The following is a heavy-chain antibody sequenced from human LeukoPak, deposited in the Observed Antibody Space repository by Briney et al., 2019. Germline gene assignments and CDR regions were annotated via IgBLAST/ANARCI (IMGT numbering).Heavy chain of an antibody. CDR2: IYHSGST. V-gene: IGHV4-4*02. CDR3: AQCGGGDCYAFDY. Sequence: SGTLSLTCAVSGGSISSSNWWSWVRQPPGKGLEWIGEIYHSGSTNYNPSLKSRVTISVDKSKNQFSLKLSSVTAADTAVYYCAQCGGGDCYAFDYWGQGTLVTVSS. CDR1: GGSISSSNW. J-gene: IGHJ4*02. D-gene: IGHD2-21*02.